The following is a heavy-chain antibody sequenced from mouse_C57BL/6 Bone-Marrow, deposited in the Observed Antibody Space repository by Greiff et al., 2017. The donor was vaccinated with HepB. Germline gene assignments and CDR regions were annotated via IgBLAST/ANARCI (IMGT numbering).Heavy chain of an antibody. CDR2: IYPGSGST. Sequence: QVHVKQSGAELVKPGASVKMSCKASGYTFTSYWITWVKQRPGQGLEWIGDIYPGSGSTNYNEKFKSKATLTVDTSSSTAYMQLSSLTSEDSAVYYCAREGGYYYFDYWGQGTTLTVSS. D-gene: IGHD2-1*01. V-gene: IGHV1-55*01. J-gene: IGHJ2*01. CDR3: AREGGYYYFDY. CDR1: GYTFTSYW.